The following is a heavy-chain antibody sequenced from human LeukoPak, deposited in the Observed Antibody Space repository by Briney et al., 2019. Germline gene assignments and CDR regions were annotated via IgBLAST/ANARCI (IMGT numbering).Heavy chain of an antibody. CDR1: GASISSSSYY. CDR2: IYYTGTT. V-gene: IGHV4-39*01. Sequence: SETLSLTCTVSGASISSSSYYWGWIRQPPGKGLEWIGSIYYTGTTHYNPSLKSRVTISVDTSKNQFSLNLSSVTAADTAVYYCARQEIGLRSFDPWGQGTLVTVSS. J-gene: IGHJ5*02. D-gene: IGHD3/OR15-3a*01. CDR3: ARQEIGLRSFDP.